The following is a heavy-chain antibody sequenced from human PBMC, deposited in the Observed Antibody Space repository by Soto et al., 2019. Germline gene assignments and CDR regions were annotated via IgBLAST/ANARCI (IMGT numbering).Heavy chain of an antibody. V-gene: IGHV3-15*01. CDR1: GFTLSNAW. J-gene: IGHJ4*02. CDR3: TRVNWGKLDY. CDR2: IKSKTDGGTT. Sequence: EVQLVESGGGLVEPGGSLRLSCAASGFTLSNAWMSWVRQAPGKGLEWVGRIKSKTDGGTTEYAAPVRGRFTITRDDSKNTLDLQMSSLKXEXXXXYYCTRVNWGKLDYWGQGTLATVSS. D-gene: IGHD3-16*01.